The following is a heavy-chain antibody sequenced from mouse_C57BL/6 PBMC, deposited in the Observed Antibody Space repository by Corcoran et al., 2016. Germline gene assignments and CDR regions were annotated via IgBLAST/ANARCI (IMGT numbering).Heavy chain of an antibody. CDR2: INPNNGGT. J-gene: IGHJ2*01. V-gene: IGHV1-26*01. D-gene: IGHD1-2*01. CDR3: ARWVNGNYFDY. CDR1: GYTFTDYY. Sequence: EVQLQQSGPELVKPGASVKISCKASGYTFTDYYMNWVKQSHGKSLEWIGDINPNNGGTSYNQKFKGKATLTVDKSSSTAYMELRSLTSEDTAVYYCARWVNGNYFDYWGQGTTLTVSS.